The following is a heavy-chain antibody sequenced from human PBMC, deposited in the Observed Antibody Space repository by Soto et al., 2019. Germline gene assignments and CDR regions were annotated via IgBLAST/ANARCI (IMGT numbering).Heavy chain of an antibody. CDR1: GYTFTSYG. Sequence: GASVKVSCKASGYTFTSYGISWVRQAPGQGLEWMGWISAYNGNTNYAQKLQGRVTMTTDTSTSTAYMELRSLRSDDTAVYYCARDFGYSQDYYYYYGMDVWGQGTTVTVSS. CDR3: ARDFGYSQDYYYYYGMDV. J-gene: IGHJ6*02. D-gene: IGHD6-13*01. V-gene: IGHV1-18*01. CDR2: ISAYNGNT.